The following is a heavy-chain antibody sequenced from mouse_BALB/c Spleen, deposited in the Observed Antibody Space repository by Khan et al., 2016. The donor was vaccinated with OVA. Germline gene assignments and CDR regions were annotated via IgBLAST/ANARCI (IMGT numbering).Heavy chain of an antibody. V-gene: IGHV5-9*03. CDR2: ISRGGDNT. CDR3: ARSNYGTFAY. Sequence: EVELVESGGGLVKPGGSLKLSCAASGFTFSSFSMSWVRQTPEKGLEWVATISRGGDNTFYSDSVKGRFTISRDNAKNNLSLQMSSLRSEDTALYYCARSNYGTFAYWGQGTLVTVSA. D-gene: IGHD2-1*01. CDR1: GFTFSSFS. J-gene: IGHJ3*01.